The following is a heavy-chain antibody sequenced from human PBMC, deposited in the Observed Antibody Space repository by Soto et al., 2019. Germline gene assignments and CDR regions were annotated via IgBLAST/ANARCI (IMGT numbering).Heavy chain of an antibody. CDR1: GFMFSSAW. CDR3: VEGWNDF. J-gene: IGHJ4*02. CDR2: IKSKKDGGAR. V-gene: IGHV3-15*01. Sequence: EVQVVESGGDLVEPGGSLRLSCETSGFMFSSAWMSWVRQAPGKGLEWVARIKSKKDGGARDYAAPVNGRFSISRDDSKSTVYVQMNSLRAEDTALYYCVEGWNDFWGQGTLVTVSS. D-gene: IGHD1-1*01.